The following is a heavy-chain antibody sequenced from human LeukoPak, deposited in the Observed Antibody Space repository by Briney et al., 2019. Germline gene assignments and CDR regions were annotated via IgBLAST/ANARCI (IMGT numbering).Heavy chain of an antibody. V-gene: IGHV3-23*01. CDR1: GFTFSSYA. CDR2: ISGSGGST. D-gene: IGHD2-15*01. J-gene: IGHJ5*02. Sequence: GRSLRLSCAASGFTFSSYAMSWVRQAPGKGLEWVSAISGSGGSTYYADSVKGRFTISRDNSKNTPYLQMNSLRAEDTAVYYCAKDPLVCGGSCYSSWFDPWGQGTLVTVSS. CDR3: AKDPLVCGGSCYSSWFDP.